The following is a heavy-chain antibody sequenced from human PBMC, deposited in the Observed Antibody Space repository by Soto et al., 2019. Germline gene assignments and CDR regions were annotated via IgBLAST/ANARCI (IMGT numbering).Heavy chain of an antibody. J-gene: IGHJ4*02. CDR2: IYDTGTT. Sequence: SETLSLTCTVSGASVRSGSYYWSWVRQPPGRGLEWIGYIYDTGTTNYNPSLKGRVTMSVDTSKNQFSLKLNSLTAADTALYYCARVEDYGDYFDYWGQGTLVTV. V-gene: IGHV4-61*01. CDR1: GASVRSGSYY. D-gene: IGHD4-17*01. CDR3: ARVEDYGDYFDY.